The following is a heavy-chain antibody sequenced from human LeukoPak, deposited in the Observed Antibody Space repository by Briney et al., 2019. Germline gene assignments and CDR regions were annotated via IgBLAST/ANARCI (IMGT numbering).Heavy chain of an antibody. V-gene: IGHV3-23*01. D-gene: IGHD6-25*01. CDR1: GFTFSDYY. J-gene: IGHJ4*02. Sequence: GGSLRLSCAASGFTFSDYYMNWVRQAPGKGLEWVSGITGRGESTYCADSVKGRFTISRDNSKNTLYLQMNSLRAGDTAIYYCAKDRRLASFDYGGQGTLVTVSS. CDR2: ITGRGEST. CDR3: AKDRRLASFDY.